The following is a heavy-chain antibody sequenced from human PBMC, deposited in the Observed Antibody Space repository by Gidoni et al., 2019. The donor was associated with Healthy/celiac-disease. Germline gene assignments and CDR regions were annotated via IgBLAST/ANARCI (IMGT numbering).Heavy chain of an antibody. CDR1: GGSISSGDYY. D-gene: IGHD2-21*01. CDR2: IYYSGST. V-gene: IGHV4-30-4*01. CDR3: ARVGCGGDCYYYYYGMDV. Sequence: QVQLQESGPGLVKPSQTLSLTCTVSGGSISSGDYYWSWIRQPPGKGLEWIGYIYYSGSTYYNPSLKSRVTISVDTSKNQCSLKLSSVTAADTAVYYCARVGCGGDCYYYYYGMDVWGQGTTVTVSS. J-gene: IGHJ6*02.